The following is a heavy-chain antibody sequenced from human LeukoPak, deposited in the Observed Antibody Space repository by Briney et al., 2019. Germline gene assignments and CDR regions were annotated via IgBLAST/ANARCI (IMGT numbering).Heavy chain of an antibody. CDR1: GFTFSGYW. CDR2: IKKEGSEK. V-gene: IGHV3-7*03. CDR3: ATDYYDSSGYYTGTY. D-gene: IGHD3-22*01. J-gene: IGHJ4*02. Sequence: PGGSLRLSCAGSGFTFSGYWMNWVRQAPGKGLEWVANIKKEGSEKYYVDSVKGRFTISRDNAKNSLYLQMNSLRADDTAVYYCATDYYDSSGYYTGTYWGQGTLVTVSS.